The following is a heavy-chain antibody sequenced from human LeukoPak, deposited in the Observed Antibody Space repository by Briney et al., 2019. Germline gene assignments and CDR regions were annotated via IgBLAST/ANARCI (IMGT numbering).Heavy chain of an antibody. D-gene: IGHD5-18*01. J-gene: IGHJ4*02. Sequence: PSETLSLTCAVYGGSFSGYYWSWIRQPPGKGLEWIGEINHSGSTNYNPSLKSRVTISVDTSKNQFSLKLSSVTAADTAVYYCARGRYSCDYWGQGTLVTVSS. CDR2: INHSGST. CDR3: ARGRYSCDY. V-gene: IGHV4-34*01. CDR1: GGSFSGYY.